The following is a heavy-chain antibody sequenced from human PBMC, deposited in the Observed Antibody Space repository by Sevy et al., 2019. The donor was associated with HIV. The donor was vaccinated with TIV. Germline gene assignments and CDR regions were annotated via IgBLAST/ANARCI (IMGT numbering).Heavy chain of an antibody. J-gene: IGHJ5*02. CDR2: ISHFNNKT. V-gene: IGHV1-18*01. CDR1: GYTFSNYG. CDR3: ARDRVHDWGEGWFDP. D-gene: IGHD2-21*01. Sequence: ASVKVSCKASGYTFSNYGISWVRQAPGQGLEWMGWISHFNNKTNYAQKFQGRVSLTSDTSATTAYMEVTSLRSDDTAVYYCARDRVHDWGEGWFDPWGQGTLVTVSS.